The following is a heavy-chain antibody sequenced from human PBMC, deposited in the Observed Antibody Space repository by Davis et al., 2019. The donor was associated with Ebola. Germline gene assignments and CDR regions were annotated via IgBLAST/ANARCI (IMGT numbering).Heavy chain of an antibody. V-gene: IGHV4-59*01. CDR2: THYIGNT. CDR1: PRSIFSYY. J-gene: IGHJ5*02. CDR3: AKLPTYCGADCYPS. Sequence: MPSQTLSPTCTVSPRSIFSYYWSWIRQPPGKVLEWIGYTHYIGNTKYNPSLESRVTIPVDTSKNQFSLKLTSVTAADTAVYYCAKLPTYCGADCYPSWGQGILVTVSS. D-gene: IGHD2-21*02.